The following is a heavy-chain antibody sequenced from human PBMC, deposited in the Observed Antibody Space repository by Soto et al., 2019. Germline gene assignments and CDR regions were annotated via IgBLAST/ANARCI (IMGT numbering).Heavy chain of an antibody. V-gene: IGHV3-23*01. CDR2: ISGSGGST. J-gene: IGHJ4*01. CDR3: AKVESASGWGAPNDY. D-gene: IGHD6-19*01. Sequence: EVQLLESGGGLVQPGGSLRLSCAASGFTFSSYAMSWVRQAPGKGLEWVSDISGSGGSTYYADSVKGRFTISRDNSKNTLYLQKNSLRAEDTSVYYCAKVESASGWGAPNDYWGQGNLVTVSP. CDR1: GFTFSSYA.